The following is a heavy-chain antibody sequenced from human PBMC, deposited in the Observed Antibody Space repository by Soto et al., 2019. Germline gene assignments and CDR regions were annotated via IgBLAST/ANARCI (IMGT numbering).Heavy chain of an antibody. CDR2: ISYDGSNK. D-gene: IGHD2-2*01. CDR1: GFTFSSYG. J-gene: IGHJ6*02. CDR3: AKDLGYCSSTSCYYYYYGMDV. Sequence: PGGSLRLSCAASGFTFSSYGMHWVRQAPGKGLEWVAVISYDGSNKYYADSVKGRFTISRDNSKNTLYLQMSSLRAEDTAVYYCAKDLGYCSSTSCYYYYYGMDVWGQGTTVTVSS. V-gene: IGHV3-30*18.